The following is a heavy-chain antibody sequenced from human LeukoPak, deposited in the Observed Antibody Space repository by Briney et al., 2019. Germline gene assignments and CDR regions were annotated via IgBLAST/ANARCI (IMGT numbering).Heavy chain of an antibody. Sequence: SEGLSLTRTVSGGSLSTGFWPWIRPSAGKGLAWIGRIYTGTTYYNPSLESRAPISVDTSNNRFSLKLTSLTAADTAVYYCARGTEMTSFTGYYSFDYWGRGSLVTVSS. CDR1: GGSLSTGF. D-gene: IGHD3-9*01. CDR3: ARGTEMTSFTGYYSFDY. J-gene: IGHJ4*02. CDR2: IYTGTT. V-gene: IGHV4-4*07.